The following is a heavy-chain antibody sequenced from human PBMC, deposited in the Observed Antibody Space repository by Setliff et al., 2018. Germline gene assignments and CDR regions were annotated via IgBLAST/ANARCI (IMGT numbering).Heavy chain of an antibody. CDR3: TRQGEWAFDI. J-gene: IGHJ3*02. Sequence: GGSLRLSCAASGFTFSSYWMNWVRQAPGKGLEWVANIKQDGGEKYYANSVKGRFTISRDNAKNSLFLQMDSLSVEDTALYYCTRQGEWAFDIWGQGAMVTVSS. D-gene: IGHD3-16*01. CDR1: GFTFSSYW. V-gene: IGHV3-7*03. CDR2: IKQDGGEK.